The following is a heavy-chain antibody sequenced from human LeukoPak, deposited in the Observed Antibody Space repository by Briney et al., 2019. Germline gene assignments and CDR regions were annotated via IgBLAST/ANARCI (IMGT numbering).Heavy chain of an antibody. V-gene: IGHV3-74*01. CDR1: GFTFSNYW. Sequence: PGGSLRLSCAASGFTFSNYWMHWVRKAPGKGLVWVSRINSDGSSTTYADSVKGRFTISRDNAKNTLYLQMNSLRAEDTAVYYCARVSSGSYFGYYYYYMDVWGKGTTVTVSS. D-gene: IGHD1-26*01. J-gene: IGHJ6*03. CDR3: ARVSSGSYFGYYYYYMDV. CDR2: INSDGSST.